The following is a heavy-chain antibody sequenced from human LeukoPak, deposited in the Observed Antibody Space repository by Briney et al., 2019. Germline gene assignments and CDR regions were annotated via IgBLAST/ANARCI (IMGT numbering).Heavy chain of an antibody. J-gene: IGHJ6*02. Sequence: SGGSLRLSCAASGFTFSNFWMAWVRQAPGKGLEWVANIKYDGSEQYYVDSVKGRFTISRDNAKNSLYLQMNSLRAEDTAVYYCARDRYQLLFGYYYYGMDVWGQGTTVTVSS. D-gene: IGHD2-2*01. V-gene: IGHV3-7*01. CDR2: IKYDGSEQ. CDR3: ARDRYQLLFGYYYYGMDV. CDR1: GFTFSNFW.